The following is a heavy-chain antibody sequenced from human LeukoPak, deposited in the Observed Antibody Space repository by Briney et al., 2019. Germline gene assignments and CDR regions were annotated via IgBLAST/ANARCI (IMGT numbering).Heavy chain of an antibody. Sequence: SGGSLRLSCAASGFTFDDYAMSWVRQAPGKGLEWVSAISGSGGSTYYADSVKGRFTISRDNSKNTLYLQMNSLRAEDTAVYYCAKGSGDFWFEYYYYYMDVWGKGTTVTVSS. J-gene: IGHJ6*03. CDR3: AKGSGDFWFEYYYYYMDV. V-gene: IGHV3-23*01. CDR1: GFTFDDYA. CDR2: ISGSGGST. D-gene: IGHD3-3*01.